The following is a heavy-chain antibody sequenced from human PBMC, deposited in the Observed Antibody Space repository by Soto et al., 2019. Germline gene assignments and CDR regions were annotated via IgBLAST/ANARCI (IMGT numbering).Heavy chain of an antibody. D-gene: IGHD6-13*01. CDR2: ISDDERQK. Sequence: QVQLVESGGGVVQPGTSLRLSCAASGFTFSNYAMHWVRQAPGKGLEWVAVISDDERQKYYADSMKGRFTISRDNSKNSLSLQMNSLRPEDTALYYCVKDKWYNNTWYLDYWGQGTLVTVSS. CDR1: GFTFSNYA. V-gene: IGHV3-30*04. CDR3: VKDKWYNNTWYLDY. J-gene: IGHJ4*02.